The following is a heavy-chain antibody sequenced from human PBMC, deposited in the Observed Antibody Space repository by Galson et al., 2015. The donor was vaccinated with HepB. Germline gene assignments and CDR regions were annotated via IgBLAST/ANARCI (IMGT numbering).Heavy chain of an antibody. Sequence: SVKVSCKASGGTFSSYAISWVRQAPGQGLEWMGGIIPIFGTANYAQKFQGRVTITADESTSTAYMELSSLRSEDTAVYYCARGTSYGDLNNWFDPWGQGTLVIVSP. J-gene: IGHJ5*02. CDR3: ARGTSYGDLNNWFDP. CDR1: GGTFSSYA. V-gene: IGHV1-69*13. D-gene: IGHD4-17*01. CDR2: IIPIFGTA.